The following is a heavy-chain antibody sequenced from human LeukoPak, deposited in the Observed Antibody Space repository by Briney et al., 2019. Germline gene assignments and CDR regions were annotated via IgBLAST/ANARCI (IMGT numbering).Heavy chain of an antibody. CDR1: GFTFSSYG. V-gene: IGHV3-30*02. Sequence: PGGSLRLSCAASGFTFSSYGMHWVRQAPGKGLEWVAFIRYDGSNKYYADSVKGRFTISSDNSKNTLYLQMNSLRAEDTAVYYCAKDGGWGYEDAFDIWGQGTMVTVSS. CDR3: AKDGGWGYEDAFDI. J-gene: IGHJ3*02. CDR2: IRYDGSNK. D-gene: IGHD7-27*01.